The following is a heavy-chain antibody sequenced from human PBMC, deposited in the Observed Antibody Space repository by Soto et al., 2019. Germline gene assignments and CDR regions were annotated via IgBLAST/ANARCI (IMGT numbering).Heavy chain of an antibody. CDR1: GGSFSGYY. Sequence: QVQLQQWGAGLLKPSETLSLTCAVYGGSFSGYYWSWIRQPPGKGLEWIGEINHSGSTNYNQSLKSGVTISVYTSKNQFSLKLSSVTAADTAVYYCARGGSIAVAGTWWYFDLWGRGTLVTVSS. V-gene: IGHV4-34*01. CDR3: ARGGSIAVAGTWWYFDL. CDR2: INHSGST. J-gene: IGHJ2*01. D-gene: IGHD6-19*01.